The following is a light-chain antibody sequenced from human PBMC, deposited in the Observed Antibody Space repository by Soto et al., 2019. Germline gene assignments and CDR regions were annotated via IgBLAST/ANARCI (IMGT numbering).Light chain of an antibody. J-gene: IGKJ5*01. V-gene: IGKV2-30*02. CDR2: KVS. CDR3: MQGTHWPIT. CDR1: QRLVHSDGIAY. Sequence: EVVMTQSTLSLPVTLGQPSSISCRSNQRLVHSDGIAYFSWFQQRPGRSPRRLIYKVSNRDSGVPARFSGSGSGTDFALKISRVEAEDVGVYYCMQGTHWPITFGQGTLLAIK.